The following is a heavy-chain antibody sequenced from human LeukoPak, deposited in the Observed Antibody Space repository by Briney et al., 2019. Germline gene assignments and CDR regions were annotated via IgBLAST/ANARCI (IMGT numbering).Heavy chain of an antibody. CDR2: INPNSGGT. D-gene: IGHD3-10*01. J-gene: IGHJ4*02. V-gene: IGHV1-2*02. CDR1: GYTFTGYY. Sequence: ASVKVSCKASGYTFTGYYMHWVRQAPGQGLEWMGWINPNSGGTNYAQKFQGRVTMTRDTSISTAYMELSRLRSDDTAVYYCERDLLWFGESNGDYWGQGTLVTVSS. CDR3: ERDLLWFGESNGDY.